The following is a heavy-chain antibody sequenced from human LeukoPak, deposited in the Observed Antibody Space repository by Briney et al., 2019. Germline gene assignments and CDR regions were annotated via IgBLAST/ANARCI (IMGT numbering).Heavy chain of an antibody. CDR2: IIGSADST. CDR3: AKGAYDYVEIGYLDY. Sequence: GGSLRLSCAASGFTFSDYAMNWVRQAPGKGLEWVSVIIGSADSTDYADSVKGRFTISRDRSKNTLYLQMNSLTVEDTAVYYCAKGAYDYVEIGYLDYWGQGTMVSVST. V-gene: IGHV3-23*01. D-gene: IGHD5-12*01. CDR1: GFTFSDYA. J-gene: IGHJ4*02.